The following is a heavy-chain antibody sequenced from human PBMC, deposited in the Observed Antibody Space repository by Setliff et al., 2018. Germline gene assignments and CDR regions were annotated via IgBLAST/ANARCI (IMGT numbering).Heavy chain of an antibody. CDR1: GFDYA. CDR2: ISGGADKK. CDR3: AKDGSGSYDYLDY. D-gene: IGHD6-13*01. J-gene: IGHJ4*02. V-gene: IGHV3-23*01. Sequence: GGSLRLSCVVSGFDYAMSWVRQAPGKRLEWVSSISGGADKKYYADSVRGRFTISRDNSKNILYLQMNSLRPEDTAVYYCAKDGSGSYDYLDYWGQGTLVTVSS.